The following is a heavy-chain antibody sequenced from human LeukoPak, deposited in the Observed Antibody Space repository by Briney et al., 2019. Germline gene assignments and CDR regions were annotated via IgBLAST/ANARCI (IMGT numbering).Heavy chain of an antibody. CDR2: IYSSGRT. V-gene: IGHV4-59*12. Sequence: SETLSLTCSVSGGSISSYYWSWIRQPPGKGLEWIGYIYSSGRTTYNPSLKSRVTISVDTSKNQFSLKLSSVTAADTAVYYCARDSETGEIDYWGQGTLVTVSS. CDR3: ARDSETGEIDY. D-gene: IGHD2-8*02. CDR1: GGSISSYY. J-gene: IGHJ4*02.